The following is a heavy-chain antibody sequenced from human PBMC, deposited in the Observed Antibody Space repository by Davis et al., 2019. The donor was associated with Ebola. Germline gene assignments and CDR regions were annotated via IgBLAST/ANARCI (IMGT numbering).Heavy chain of an antibody. D-gene: IGHD3-16*01. CDR2: IWHDGSNK. J-gene: IGHJ4*02. CDR3: AKQGGQGDLDY. CDR1: GFTFSAYG. Sequence: PGGSLRLSCVASGFTFSAYGMHWVRQAPGKGLEWVSVIWHDGSNKYYTDSVKGRFTISRDNSKNTLYLQMNSLRVDDTAVYYCAKQGGQGDLDYWGQGTLVTVSS. V-gene: IGHV3-33*06.